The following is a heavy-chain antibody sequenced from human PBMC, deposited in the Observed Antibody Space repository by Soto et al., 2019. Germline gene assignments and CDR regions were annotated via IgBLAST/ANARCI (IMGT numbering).Heavy chain of an antibody. V-gene: IGHV3-30-3*01. Sequence: QVQLVESGGGVVQPGRSLRLSCAASGFTFSSYAMHWVRQAPGKGTEWVAVISYDGSNKYYADSVKGRFTITRDNSKNTLYLQMNSLRAEDTAVYYCARDKTDGYYDSSGYWPYWGQGTLVTVSS. D-gene: IGHD3-22*01. J-gene: IGHJ4*02. CDR2: ISYDGSNK. CDR3: ARDKTDGYYDSSGYWPY. CDR1: GFTFSSYA.